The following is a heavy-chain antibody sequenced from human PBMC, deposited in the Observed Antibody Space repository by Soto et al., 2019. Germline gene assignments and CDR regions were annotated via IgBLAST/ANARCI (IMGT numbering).Heavy chain of an antibody. J-gene: IGHJ4*02. Sequence: SETLSLTCTVSGDSVTSINYYWSWIRQPAGKGLEWIGRIYTSGSTNYNPSLKSRVTMSVDTSKNQFSLKLSSVTAADTAVYYCARMAVSSGWYYFDYWGQGTLVTVSS. CDR1: GDSVTSINYY. CDR2: IYTSGST. CDR3: ARMAVSSGWYYFDY. V-gene: IGHV4-61*02. D-gene: IGHD6-19*01.